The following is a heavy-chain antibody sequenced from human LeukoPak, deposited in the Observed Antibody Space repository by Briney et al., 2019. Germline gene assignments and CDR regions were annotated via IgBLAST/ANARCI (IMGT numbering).Heavy chain of an antibody. Sequence: ASVKVSYKASGYTFTGYYMHWVRQAPGQGLEWMGWINPNSGGTNYAQKFQGRVTMTRDTSISTAYMELSRLRSDDTAVYYCARDGDYGDYVPTNYFDYWGQGTLVTVSS. V-gene: IGHV1-2*02. CDR3: ARDGDYGDYVPTNYFDY. D-gene: IGHD4-17*01. CDR2: INPNSGGT. J-gene: IGHJ4*02. CDR1: GYTFTGYY.